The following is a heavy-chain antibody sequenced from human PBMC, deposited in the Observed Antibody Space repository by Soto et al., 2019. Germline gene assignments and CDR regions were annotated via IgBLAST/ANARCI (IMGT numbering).Heavy chain of an antibody. D-gene: IGHD1-1*01. V-gene: IGHV3-23*01. CDR2: IHGGGGAT. J-gene: IGHJ2*01. CDR1: GFTFSAYA. CDR3: EKFEGHLLEYGYLDF. Sequence: EVQLLESGGGLVQPGGSLRLSCAASGFTFSAYAMGWVRQAPGKGLEWVSTIHGGGGATHYADSVKGRFTISRDDSKNTLYAQRNSLRAEDTAVYYCEKFEGHLLEYGYLDFWGRCTLVTVSS.